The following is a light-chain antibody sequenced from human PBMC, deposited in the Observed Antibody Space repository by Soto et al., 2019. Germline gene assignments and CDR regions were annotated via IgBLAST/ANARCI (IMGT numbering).Light chain of an antibody. CDR2: DVN. CDR3: ASFTRSVTVV. CDR1: SSDVGGYNY. Sequence: QSALTQPASVSGSPGQSITISCAGTSSDVGGYNYVSWYQQHPGKVPRLIISDVNKRPSGVSDRFYGSKSGNTASLTISGLQAEDEADYYCASFTRSVTVVFGGGTQLTVL. V-gene: IGLV2-14*03. J-gene: IGLJ2*01.